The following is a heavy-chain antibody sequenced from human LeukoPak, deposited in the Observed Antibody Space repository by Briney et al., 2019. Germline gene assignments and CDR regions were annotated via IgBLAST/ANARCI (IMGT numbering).Heavy chain of an antibody. Sequence: GGSLRLSCAASGFTLSSYSMNWVRQAPGKGLEWVSYISSSSSTIYYAGSVKGRFTISRDNAKNSLFLQMNSLRAEDTAVYYCARSRGSSGSYPFDYWGQGTLVTVSS. CDR1: GFTLSSYS. CDR2: ISSSSSTI. D-gene: IGHD1-26*01. CDR3: ARSRGSSGSYPFDY. V-gene: IGHV3-48*01. J-gene: IGHJ4*02.